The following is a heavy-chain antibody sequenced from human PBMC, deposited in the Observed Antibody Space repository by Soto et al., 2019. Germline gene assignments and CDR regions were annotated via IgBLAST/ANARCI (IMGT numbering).Heavy chain of an antibody. CDR2: IYPGDSDT. CDR1: GYSCTSYC. CDR3: ASSPGSSWYRY. D-gene: IGHD6-13*01. V-gene: IGHV5-51*01. Sequence: VQPQKISCKGSGYSCTSYCSGWVRQMPGKGLEWMGIIYPGDSDTRYSPSFQGQVTISADKSISTAYLQWSSLKASDTAMYYCASSPGSSWYRYWGQGTLVTVSS. J-gene: IGHJ4*02.